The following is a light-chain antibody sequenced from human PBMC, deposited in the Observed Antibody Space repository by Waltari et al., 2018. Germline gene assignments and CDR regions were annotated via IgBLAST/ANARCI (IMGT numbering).Light chain of an antibody. CDR2: EIS. V-gene: IGLV2-23*02. CDR1: NSNVDLLHL. J-gene: IGLJ1*01. CDR3: CSFAGYGIYV. Sequence: QSALTQPASVSGSPGQSITISCPAVNSNVDLLHLASWYQHHPGRNPRLLIYEISQRPSGISNRFSGSKSGNTASLTISGLQPEDEADYFCCSFAGYGIYVFGSGTQVSVL.